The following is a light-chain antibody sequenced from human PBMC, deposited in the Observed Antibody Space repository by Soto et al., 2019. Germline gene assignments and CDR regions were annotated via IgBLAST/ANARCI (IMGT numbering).Light chain of an antibody. CDR2: WAS. Sequence: DIVMTQSPDSLAVSLGERATINCKSSQSVLHSSNNKNYLAWYQQKPGQPPKLLIYWASTRESGVPDRFSGSGSGTDFTLTIISLQAEDVAVYYCQQCYTTPYTFGQGTKLEI. J-gene: IGKJ2*01. CDR1: QSVLHSSNNKNY. V-gene: IGKV4-1*01. CDR3: QQCYTTPYT.